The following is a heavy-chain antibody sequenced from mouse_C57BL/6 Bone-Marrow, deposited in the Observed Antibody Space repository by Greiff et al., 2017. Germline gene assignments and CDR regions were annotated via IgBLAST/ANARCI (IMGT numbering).Heavy chain of an antibody. J-gene: IGHJ4*01. D-gene: IGHD2-5*01. Sequence: EVKVVESGEGLVKPGGSLKLSCAASGFTFSSYAMSWVRQTPEKRLEWVAYISSGGDYIYYADTVKGRFTISRDNARNTLYLQMSSLKSEDTAMYYCTRVYYSNYAYAMDYWGQGTSVTVSS. CDR3: TRVYYSNYAYAMDY. V-gene: IGHV5-9-1*02. CDR2: ISSGGDYI. CDR1: GFTFSSYA.